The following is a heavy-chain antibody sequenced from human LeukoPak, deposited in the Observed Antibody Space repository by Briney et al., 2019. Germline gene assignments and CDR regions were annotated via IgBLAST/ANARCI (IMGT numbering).Heavy chain of an antibody. CDR2: IWYDGSNK. J-gene: IGHJ3*02. CDR1: GLTLITQV. D-gene: IGHD5-24*01. V-gene: IGHV3-33*01. CDR3: ARGRRRDTNTFGAFDI. Sequence: PGGSLRLSCAASGLTLITQVMRWVRQAPGKGLEWVAVIWYDGSNKYYADSVKGRFTISRDNSKNTLYMQMNSLSAEDTAVFHCARGRRRDTNTFGAFDIWSEGRMVTVSS.